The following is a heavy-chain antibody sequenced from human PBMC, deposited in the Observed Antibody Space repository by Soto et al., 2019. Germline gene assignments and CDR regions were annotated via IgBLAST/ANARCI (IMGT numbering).Heavy chain of an antibody. CDR2: MSPNNGNT. Sequence: VQRVQSGVELKKPGASVRVPCKASGYTFPNYGISWVRQAPGQGLGWVGWMSPNNGNTHYAPKLQGRVTMTRDTHTNTAYLDLRSLRSDDTAVYYCARVQSSGYDYWGQGTLVTVSS. CDR1: GYTFPNYG. V-gene: IGHV1-18*04. CDR3: ARVQSSGYDY. D-gene: IGHD5-12*01. J-gene: IGHJ4*02.